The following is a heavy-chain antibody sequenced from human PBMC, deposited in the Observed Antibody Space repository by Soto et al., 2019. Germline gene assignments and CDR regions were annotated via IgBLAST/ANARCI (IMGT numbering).Heavy chain of an antibody. CDR1: GFNFRTYG. Sequence: QVQLVESGGGVVQPGRSLRLSCVGSGFNFRTYGMHWVRQAPGKGLEWVAVISDDGRNIHYGDSVKGRFTVSRDNSKNTMFLQMNSLRVEDTAEYFCANEEWEVDGAAYIQHWGQGALVIVSS. D-gene: IGHD1-26*01. CDR2: ISDDGRNI. CDR3: ANEEWEVDGAAYIQH. J-gene: IGHJ1*01. V-gene: IGHV3-30*18.